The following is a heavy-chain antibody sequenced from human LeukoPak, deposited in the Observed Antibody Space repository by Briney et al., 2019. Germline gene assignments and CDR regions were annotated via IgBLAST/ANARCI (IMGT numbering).Heavy chain of an antibody. CDR2: IIPILGIA. CDR3: ATYYYGSDSNWFDP. J-gene: IGHJ5*02. CDR1: GGTFSSYA. D-gene: IGHD3-10*01. Sequence: SVKVSCKASGGTFSSYAISWVRQAPGQGLEWMGRIIPILGIASYAQKFQGRVTITADKSTSTAHMELSSLRSEDTAVYYCATYYYGSDSNWFDPWGQGTLVTVSS. V-gene: IGHV1-69*04.